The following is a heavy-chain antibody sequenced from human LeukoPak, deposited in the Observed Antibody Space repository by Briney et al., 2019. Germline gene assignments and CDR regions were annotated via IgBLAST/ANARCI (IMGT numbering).Heavy chain of an antibody. Sequence: SEKVSCKASGGTFSSYAISWVRQAPGLGLEWMGGIIAIVGKANNAQKFQGRVTSTADESTSTAYMELSSLRSEDTAVYYCARDIGDTGYNWLDPWGQGTLVTVSS. D-gene: IGHD1-14*01. V-gene: IGHV1-69*13. CDR1: GGTFSSYA. J-gene: IGHJ5*02. CDR3: ARDIGDTGYNWLDP. CDR2: IIAIVGKA.